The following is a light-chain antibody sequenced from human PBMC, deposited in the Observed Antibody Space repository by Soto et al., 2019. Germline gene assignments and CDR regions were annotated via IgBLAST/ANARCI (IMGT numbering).Light chain of an antibody. Sequence: QSVLTQSPSASASLGASVKLTCTLSSGHSSYAIAWHPQQPEKGPRYLMKVNSDGSHSKGDGIPDRFSGSSSGAERYLTISSLQSEDEADYYCQTWGTGIQVFGTGTKLTVL. V-gene: IGLV4-69*01. CDR3: QTWGTGIQV. J-gene: IGLJ1*01. CDR1: SGHSSYA. CDR2: VNSDGSH.